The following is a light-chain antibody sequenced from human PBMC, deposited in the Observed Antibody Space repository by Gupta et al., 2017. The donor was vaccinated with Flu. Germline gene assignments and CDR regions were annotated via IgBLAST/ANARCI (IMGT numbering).Light chain of an antibody. CDR2: WAS. V-gene: IGKV4-1*01. J-gene: IGKJ4*01. CDR3: HQLDSTPLT. CDR1: QSVLYSSNNRNY. Sequence: DIVMTQSPDSVPVSLGERATINCRSSQSVLYSSNNRNYFAWYQQKPGQPPQLIIYWASTRESGVPDRFSGNGSGTDFTITISSLQAEDVAVYYCHQLDSTPLTFGGGTKVEIK.